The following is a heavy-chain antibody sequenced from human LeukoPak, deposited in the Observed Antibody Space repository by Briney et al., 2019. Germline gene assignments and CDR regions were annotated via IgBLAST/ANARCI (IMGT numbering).Heavy chain of an antibody. D-gene: IGHD3-9*01. CDR3: ARPHYDILTGYGAFDY. J-gene: IGHJ4*02. CDR1: RFTFSSYA. CDR2: ISGSGGST. Sequence: GGSLRLSCAASRFTFSSYAMSWVRQALGKGLEWVSAISGSGGSTYYADSVKGRFTVSRDNSKNTLYLQMNSLRAEDTAVYYCARPHYDILTGYGAFDYWGQGTLVTVSS. V-gene: IGHV3-23*01.